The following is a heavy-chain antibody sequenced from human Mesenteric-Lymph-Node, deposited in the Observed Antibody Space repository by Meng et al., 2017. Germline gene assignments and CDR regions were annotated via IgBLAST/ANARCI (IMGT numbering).Heavy chain of an antibody. CDR2: INPNSGGT. CDR1: GYTFTGYY. CDR3: ARVFCGGDCYPNFDY. J-gene: IGHJ4*02. D-gene: IGHD2-21*02. V-gene: IGHV1-2*02. Sequence: QGPLVQSGAEVKKPGASVKVSCKASGYTFTGYYMHWVRQAPGQGLEWMGWINPNSGGTNYAQKFQGRVTMTRDTSISTAYMELSRLRSDDTAVYYCARVFCGGDCYPNFDYWGQGTLVTVSS.